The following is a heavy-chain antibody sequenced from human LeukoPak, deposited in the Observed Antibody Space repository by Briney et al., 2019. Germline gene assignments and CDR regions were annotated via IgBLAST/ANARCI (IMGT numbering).Heavy chain of an antibody. J-gene: IGHJ4*02. V-gene: IGHV3-23*01. Sequence: GGSLRLSCAASGFIFSNYGMHWVRQAPGKGLEWVSSITNSGGNTFYPDSVKGRFTISRDNSKSTLYLQMNSLRAEDTAVYYCVKRSDARAMDYWGQGTLVTVSS. CDR2: ITNSGGNT. CDR3: VKRSDARAMDY. CDR1: GFIFSNYG.